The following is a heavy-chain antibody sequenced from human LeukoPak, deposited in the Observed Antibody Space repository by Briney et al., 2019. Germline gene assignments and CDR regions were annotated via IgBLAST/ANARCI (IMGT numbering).Heavy chain of an antibody. Sequence: GASVKVSCKASGYTFTSYGISWVRQAPGQGLEWMGWISAYNGNTNYAQKLQGRVTMTRDTSTSTVYMELSSLRSEDTAVYYCARVALGYCSSTSCQRLGWFDPWGQGTLVTVSS. V-gene: IGHV1-18*01. CDR2: ISAYNGNT. CDR3: ARVALGYCSSTSCQRLGWFDP. J-gene: IGHJ5*02. CDR1: GYTFTSYG. D-gene: IGHD2-2*01.